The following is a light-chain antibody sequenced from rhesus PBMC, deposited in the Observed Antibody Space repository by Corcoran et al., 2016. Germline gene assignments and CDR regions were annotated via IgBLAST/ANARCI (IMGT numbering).Light chain of an antibody. CDR1: QSLLDSDGYTH. J-gene: IGKJ4*01. V-gene: IGKV2-78*01. CDR3: MQTLQTPLT. Sequence: DIVMTQTPLSLPVTPGEPASISCRSSQSLLDSDGYTHLHWYLQKPGHSPQLLIYLGANRASGVPDRVMGSGSGTDFTLKISRVEAEDVGVYYCMQTLQTPLTFGGGTKVELK. CDR2: LGA.